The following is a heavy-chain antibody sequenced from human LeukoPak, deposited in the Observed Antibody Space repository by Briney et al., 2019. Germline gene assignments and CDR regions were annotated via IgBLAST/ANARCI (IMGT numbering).Heavy chain of an antibody. V-gene: IGHV3-30*04. CDR3: ARSRDSYGSDFDY. CDR2: ISYDGSNK. Sequence: PGGSLRLSCAASGFTFSSYAMHWVRQPPGKGLEWVALISYDGSNKYYADSVKGRFTISRDNSKNTRYLQMNSLRAEDTAVYYCARSRDSYGSDFDYWGQGTLVTVSS. D-gene: IGHD5-18*01. J-gene: IGHJ4*02. CDR1: GFTFSSYA.